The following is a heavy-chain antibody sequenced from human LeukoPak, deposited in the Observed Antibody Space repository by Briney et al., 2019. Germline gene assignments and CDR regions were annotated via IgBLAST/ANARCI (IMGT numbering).Heavy chain of an antibody. D-gene: IGHD6-13*01. CDR3: TRGGATSSWYWFF. J-gene: IGHJ4*02. CDR2: IKKDGSEQ. CDR1: EFTFSSHW. V-gene: IGHV3-7*01. Sequence: GGSLRLSCAASEFTFSSHWMTWVRPAPGKWPEWVASIKKDGSEQYYVDSVKGRFTISRDNAKNSLSLQVSSLRAEDTAVYYCTRGGATSSWYWFFWGQGTLVTVSS.